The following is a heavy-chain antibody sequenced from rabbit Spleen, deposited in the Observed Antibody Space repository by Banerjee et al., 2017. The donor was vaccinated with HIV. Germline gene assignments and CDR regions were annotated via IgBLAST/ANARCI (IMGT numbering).Heavy chain of an antibody. V-gene: IGHV1S45*01. CDR1: GFSFSSSYY. D-gene: IGHD1-1*01. Sequence: QEQLVESGGGLVQPEGSLTLTCTASGFSFSSSYYMCWVRQAPGKGLEWIACIGAGSGGSTYYASWAKGRFTISKTSSTTVTLQMTSLTAADTATYFCARDTSSSFSSYGMDLWGPGTLVTVS. CDR3: ARDTSSSFSSYGMDL. CDR2: IGAGSGGST. J-gene: IGHJ6*01.